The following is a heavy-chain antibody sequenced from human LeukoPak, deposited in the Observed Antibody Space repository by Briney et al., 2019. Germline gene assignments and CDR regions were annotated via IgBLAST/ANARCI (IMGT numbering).Heavy chain of an antibody. V-gene: IGHV1-2*02. J-gene: IGHJ4*02. Sequence: ASVTVSCKASGYTFTGYYMHWVRQAPGQGLEWMGWINPNSGGTNYAQKFQGRVTMTRDTSISTAYMELSRLRSDDTAVYYCARVATAAAAGTKINYFDHWGQGTLVTVSS. CDR1: GYTFTGYY. D-gene: IGHD6-13*01. CDR2: INPNSGGT. CDR3: ARVATAAAAGTKINYFDH.